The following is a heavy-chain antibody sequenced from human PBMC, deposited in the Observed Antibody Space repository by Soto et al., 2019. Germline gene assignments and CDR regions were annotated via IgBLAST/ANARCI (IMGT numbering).Heavy chain of an antibody. CDR1: GGSISSSSYY. V-gene: IGHV4-39*01. CDR3: ARQNPGIAVAGPIDY. J-gene: IGHJ4*02. CDR2: IYYSGST. Sequence: QLQLQESGPGLVKPSETLSLTCTVSGGSISSSSYYWGWIRQPPGKGLEWIGSIYYSGSTYYNPSLKSRVTISVDTSKNQFSLKLSSVTAADTAVYYCARQNPGIAVAGPIDYWGQGTLVTVSS. D-gene: IGHD6-19*01.